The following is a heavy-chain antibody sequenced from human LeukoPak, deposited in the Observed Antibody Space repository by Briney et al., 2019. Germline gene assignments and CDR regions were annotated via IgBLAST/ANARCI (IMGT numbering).Heavy chain of an antibody. CDR1: GGSISSYY. Sequence: SETPSLTCTVSGGSISSYYWSWIRQPPGKGLEWIGYIFYSGSTNYNPSLKSRVTISIDTSKNQFSLRLDSVTAADTAVYYCARGRIWELPDYFQHWGQGTLVTVSS. J-gene: IGHJ1*01. D-gene: IGHD1-26*01. CDR2: IFYSGST. V-gene: IGHV4-59*08. CDR3: ARGRIWELPDYFQH.